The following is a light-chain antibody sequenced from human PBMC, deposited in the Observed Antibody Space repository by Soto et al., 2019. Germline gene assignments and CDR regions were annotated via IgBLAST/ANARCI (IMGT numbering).Light chain of an antibody. J-gene: IGLJ1*01. CDR3: FSYAGSSSFDV. CDR1: SSDFGGYNL. Sequence: QSVLTQPASVSGSPGQSITISCTGTSSDFGGYNLVSWYQQHPGKAPKLMIFEGSKRPSGVSNRFSGSKSGNTASLTVSGLQAVDEADYYCFSYAGSSSFDVFGTGTKVTVL. CDR2: EGS. V-gene: IGLV2-23*03.